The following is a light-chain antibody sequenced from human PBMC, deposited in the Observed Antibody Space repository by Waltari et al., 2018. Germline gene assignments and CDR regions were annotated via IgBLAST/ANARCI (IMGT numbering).Light chain of an antibody. CDR3: QQYNTYWET. V-gene: IGKV1-5*03. Sequence: DIQVTQSPSTLSASIGDRVTITCRASQSISDWLAWYQQKPGRAPKRLIHRASYLETGVPSRFSGSGSGTEFTLTISSLQPDDSATYFCQQYNTYWETFGQGTKVEIK. CDR2: RAS. CDR1: QSISDW. J-gene: IGKJ1*01.